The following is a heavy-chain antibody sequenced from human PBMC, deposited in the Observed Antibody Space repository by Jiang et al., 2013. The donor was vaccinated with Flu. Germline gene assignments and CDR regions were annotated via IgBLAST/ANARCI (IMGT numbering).Heavy chain of an antibody. CDR3: AKVEWFGDSYYFDY. J-gene: IGHJ4*02. D-gene: IGHD3-10*01. CDR2: VSWNGGNK. Sequence: VQLVESGGDLVQPGRSLRLVCAASGFTFDDYAMHWVRQAPGKGLEWVSSVSWNGGNKEYADSVKGRFTISRDNAKKSVYLQMNSLRAEDTAFYYCAKVEWFGDSYYFDYWGQGTLVTVSS. V-gene: IGHV3-9*01. CDR1: GFTFDDYA.